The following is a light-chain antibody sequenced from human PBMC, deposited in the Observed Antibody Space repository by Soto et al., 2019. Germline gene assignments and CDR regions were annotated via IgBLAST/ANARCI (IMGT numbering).Light chain of an antibody. Sequence: SYELTQPPSVSVAPGQTASLTCGGTNIGSKSVHWYQQKPGQAPVVVVYDDSVRPSGIPDRFSGSNSGNTASLTINGVEAGDEADYYCHVWDFSSDHVVFGGGTKLTVL. CDR1: NIGSKS. CDR3: HVWDFSSDHVV. CDR2: DDS. V-gene: IGLV3-21*02. J-gene: IGLJ3*02.